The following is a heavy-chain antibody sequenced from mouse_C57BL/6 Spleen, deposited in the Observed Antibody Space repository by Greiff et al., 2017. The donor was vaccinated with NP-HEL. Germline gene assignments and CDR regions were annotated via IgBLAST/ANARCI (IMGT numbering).Heavy chain of an antibody. J-gene: IGHJ1*03. D-gene: IGHD1-1*01. V-gene: IGHV1-15*01. Sequence: VKLQQSGAELVGPGASVTLSCKASGYKFTGYEMHGVKQTPVLGLEWIGAIDPETRCTAYNQKFTGKAILTAGQSSSTAFMETRSLTSEDSAVYSCTSTGGSGYFDVWGTRTTVTVPS. CDR2: IDPETRCT. CDR1: GYKFTGYE. CDR3: TSTGGSGYFDV.